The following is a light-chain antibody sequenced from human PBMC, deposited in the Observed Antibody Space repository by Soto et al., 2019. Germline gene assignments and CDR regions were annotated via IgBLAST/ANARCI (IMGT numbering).Light chain of an antibody. CDR2: GST. CDR1: CSNIGAPYD. Sequence: QSVLTQPPSLSGAPGQRGTISFTGSCSNIGAPYDVHWYQHLPGTAPKLLIYGSTNRPSGVPGRFSGSKSGTSASLAITGLQAEDEADYYCQSYDSSLSGYVFGAGTKVTVL. CDR3: QSYDSSLSGYV. J-gene: IGLJ1*01. V-gene: IGLV1-40*01.